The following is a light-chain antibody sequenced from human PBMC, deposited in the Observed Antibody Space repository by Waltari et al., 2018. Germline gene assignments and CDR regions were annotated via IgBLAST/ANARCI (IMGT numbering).Light chain of an antibody. V-gene: IGLV3-21*02. CDR2: ADG. CDR3: QVWDSGSNHYV. Sequence: SYELTQPPSVSVAPGQTARITCDGDKIGSKNVHWYQHKPGQAPVLVVYADGDRPSGIPGRFSGSNSGNTAALTISRVDAGDEAEYYCQVWDSGSNHYVFGTVTKVTVL. J-gene: IGLJ1*01. CDR1: KIGSKN.